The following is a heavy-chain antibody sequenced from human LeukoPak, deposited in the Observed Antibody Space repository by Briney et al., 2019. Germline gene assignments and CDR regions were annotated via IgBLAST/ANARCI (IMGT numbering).Heavy chain of an antibody. CDR2: ISNNGGST. V-gene: IGHV3-64*01. CDR3: AREGYSYGLDY. CDR1: GFTFSTFA. J-gene: IGHJ4*02. Sequence: GGSLRLSCAASGFTFSTFAMHWVRQAPGKGLEYVSAISNNGGSTYYANSVKGRFTISRDNSKNTLYLQMNSLRAEDTAVYYCAREGYSYGLDYWGQGTLVTVSS. D-gene: IGHD5-18*01.